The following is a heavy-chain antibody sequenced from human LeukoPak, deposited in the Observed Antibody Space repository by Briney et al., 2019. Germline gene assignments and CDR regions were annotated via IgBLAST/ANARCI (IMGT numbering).Heavy chain of an antibody. CDR2: VYSGGTT. Sequence: GGSLRLSCAASGFTVSTNYMSWVRQAPGKGLEWVSLVYSGGTTYHADSVKGRFTISRDDSKNTVYLQMNSLRAEDTAVYYCVRSPWYHGSGSYSGTIHWGQGTLVTVSS. V-gene: IGHV3-66*01. CDR3: VRSPWYHGSGSYSGTIH. J-gene: IGHJ4*02. CDR1: GFTVSTNY. D-gene: IGHD3-10*01.